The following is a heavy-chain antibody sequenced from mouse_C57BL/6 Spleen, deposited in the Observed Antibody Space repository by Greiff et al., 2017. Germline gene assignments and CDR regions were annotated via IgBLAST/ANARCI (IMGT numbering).Heavy chain of an antibody. V-gene: IGHV1-43*01. CDR1: GYSFTGYY. Sequence: EVQLQQSGPELVKPGASVKISCKASGYSFTGYYMHWVKQSSEKSLEWIGEINPSTGGTSYNQKFKGKATLTVDKSSSTAYMQLKSLTSEDSAVYYCAREIDVWGTGTTVTVSS. J-gene: IGHJ1*03. CDR2: INPSTGGT. CDR3: AREIDV.